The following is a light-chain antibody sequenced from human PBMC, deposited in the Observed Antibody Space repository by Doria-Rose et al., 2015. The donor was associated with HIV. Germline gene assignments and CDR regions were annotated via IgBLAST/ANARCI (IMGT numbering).Light chain of an antibody. Sequence: DVQLTQSPESLGMSLGERATLNCKSNQSLLYTSKNYLAWYQQKPGQPPKLLIYWASTRQSGFPARFSGSVSVTDCTLTISSLEAEDVAVYYCQQYYDTPSFGPGTTVDIK. CDR3: QQYYDTPS. V-gene: IGKV4-1*01. CDR1: QSLLYTSKNY. CDR2: WAS. J-gene: IGKJ3*01.